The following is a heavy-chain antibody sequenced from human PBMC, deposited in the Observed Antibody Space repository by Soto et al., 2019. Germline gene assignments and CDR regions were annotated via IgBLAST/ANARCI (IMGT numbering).Heavy chain of an antibody. Sequence: GGSLRLSCAASGFTFSSYAMSWVRQAPGKGLEWVSTINDSGSITYYADSVKGRFTISRDNAKNTMYLQMNSLTVDDTAVYYCARDTNGLHYWGQGTLVTVSS. D-gene: IGHD2-8*01. V-gene: IGHV3-23*01. CDR1: GFTFSSYA. J-gene: IGHJ4*02. CDR2: INDSGSIT. CDR3: ARDTNGLHY.